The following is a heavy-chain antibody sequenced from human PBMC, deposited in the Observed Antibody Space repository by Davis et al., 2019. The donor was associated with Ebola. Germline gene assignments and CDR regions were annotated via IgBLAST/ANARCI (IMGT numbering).Heavy chain of an antibody. V-gene: IGHV4-34*01. CDR1: GGSFNGYY. CDR2: ITQTGYA. D-gene: IGHD5-12*01. Sequence: PSETLSLTCAVYGGSFNGYYWSWLRQPPGKGLEWIGEITQTGYATSKSSLKSRVTISVNTSKTQFSLSLRSVTAADTAVYYCARVFSSGYYEFFDTWGRGTLVSVSS. CDR3: ARVFSSGYYEFFDT. J-gene: IGHJ1*01.